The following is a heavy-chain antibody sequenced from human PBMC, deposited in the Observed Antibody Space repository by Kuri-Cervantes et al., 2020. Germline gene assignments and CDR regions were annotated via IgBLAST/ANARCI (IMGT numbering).Heavy chain of an antibody. CDR1: GGSFSGYY. CDR3: AKGPTVTTRGNWFDP. D-gene: IGHD4-17*01. V-gene: IGHV3-11*01. J-gene: IGHJ5*02. Sequence: LSLTCAVYGGSFSGYYWSWIRQPPGKGLEWVSYISSSGSTIYYADSVKGRFTISRDNAKNSLYLQMNSLRAEDTALYYCAKGPTVTTRGNWFDPWGQGTLVTVSS. CDR2: ISSSGSTI.